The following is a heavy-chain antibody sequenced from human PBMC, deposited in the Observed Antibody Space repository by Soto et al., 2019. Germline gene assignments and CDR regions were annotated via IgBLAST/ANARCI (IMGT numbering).Heavy chain of an antibody. CDR3: ARGIKEYYYYDSSDYLIYDY. CDR1: GFTFSSYS. CDR2: ISSSSSYI. D-gene: IGHD3-22*01. Sequence: PGGSLRLSCAASGFTFSSYSMNWVRQAPGKGLEWVSSISSSSSYIYYADSVKGRFTISRDNAKNSLYLQMNSLRAEDTAVYYCARGIKEYYYYDSSDYLIYDYWGQGTLVTVSS. V-gene: IGHV3-21*01. J-gene: IGHJ4*02.